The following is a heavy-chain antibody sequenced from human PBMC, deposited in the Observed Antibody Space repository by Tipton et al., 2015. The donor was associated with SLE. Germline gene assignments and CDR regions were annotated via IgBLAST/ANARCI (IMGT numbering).Heavy chain of an antibody. CDR2: INHSGST. D-gene: IGHD3-22*01. V-gene: IGHV4-34*01. CDR3: ATYYYDSSGLYWYFDL. Sequence: AGLVKPSETLSLTCAVSGASIGSGFHWGWIRQPPGKGLEWIGEINHSGSTNYNPSLKSRVTISVDTSKNQFSLKLSSVTAADTAVYYCATYYYDSSGLYWYFDLWGRGTLVTVSS. CDR1: GASIGSGFH. J-gene: IGHJ2*01.